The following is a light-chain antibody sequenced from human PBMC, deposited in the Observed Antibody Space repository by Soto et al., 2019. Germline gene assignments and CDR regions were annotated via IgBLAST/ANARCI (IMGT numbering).Light chain of an antibody. Sequence: DIQMTQSPSSLSASVGDRVTITCRASQSISSSLNWYQQKPGKAPNLLIFAASSFKSGVPSRFSGSGSGTDFTLTISSLQPEDFATFYCQQSYSTPMYTFGQGTKLEIK. CDR1: QSISSS. CDR2: AAS. V-gene: IGKV1-39*01. CDR3: QQSYSTPMYT. J-gene: IGKJ2*01.